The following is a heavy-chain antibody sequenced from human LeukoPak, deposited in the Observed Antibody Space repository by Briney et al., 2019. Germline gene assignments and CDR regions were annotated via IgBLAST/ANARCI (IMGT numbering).Heavy chain of an antibody. CDR2: ISYDGSNK. CDR3: AKALGIAAAGH. CDR1: GFTFSSYA. Sequence: GGSLRLSCSASGFTFSSYAMHWVRQAPGKGLEWVAVISYDGSNKYYADSVKGRFTISRDNSKNTLYLQMNSLRAEDTAVYYCAKALGIAAAGHWGQGTLVTVSS. J-gene: IGHJ4*02. V-gene: IGHV3-30*04. D-gene: IGHD6-13*01.